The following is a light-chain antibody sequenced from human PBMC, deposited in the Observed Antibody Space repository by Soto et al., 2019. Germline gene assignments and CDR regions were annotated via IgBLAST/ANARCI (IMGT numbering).Light chain of an antibody. Sequence: EILFTQSPDTLSLPPGERATLSCRASQSISSNLAWYQQKPGQAPRILIYRASARDTGIPARFSGSGSGTEFTLTIGGLQSEDFAVYYCQQYDNWPRTFGQGTKVDIK. CDR2: RAS. V-gene: IGKV3-15*01. CDR1: QSISSN. J-gene: IGKJ1*01. CDR3: QQYDNWPRT.